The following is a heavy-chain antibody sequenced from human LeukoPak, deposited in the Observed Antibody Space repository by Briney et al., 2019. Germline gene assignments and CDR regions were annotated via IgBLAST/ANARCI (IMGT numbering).Heavy chain of an antibody. CDR2: IYYSGST. CDR3: ARQYGSGSAYTPVVDL. D-gene: IGHD3-10*01. Sequence: SETLSLTCTVSGGSISSHYYWIWIRQPPGKGLEWIGSIYYSGSTYYNPSLKSRVTISVDTSKNQFPLKLSSLTAAETAVYYCARQYGSGSAYTPVVDLWGQGTLVTVSS. J-gene: IGHJ4*02. V-gene: IGHV4-39*01. CDR1: GGSISSHYY.